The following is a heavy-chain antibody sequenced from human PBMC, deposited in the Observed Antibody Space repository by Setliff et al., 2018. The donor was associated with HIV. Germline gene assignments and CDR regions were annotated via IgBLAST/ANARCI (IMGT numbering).Heavy chain of an antibody. J-gene: IGHJ5*02. D-gene: IGHD3-10*01. CDR1: GGSFSGYY. V-gene: IGHV4-34*01. CDR3: ARDRHSSGLGSYGP. CDR2: INHSGST. Sequence: PSETLSLTCAVYGGSFSGYYWSWIRQPPGKGLEWIGEINHSGSTNDNPSLKSRVTISVDTSRNQFSLRVTSVTAADTAVYFCARDRHSSGLGSYGPWGPGTLVTVSS.